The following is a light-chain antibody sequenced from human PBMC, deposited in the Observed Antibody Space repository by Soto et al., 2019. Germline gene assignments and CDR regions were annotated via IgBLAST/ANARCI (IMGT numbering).Light chain of an antibody. CDR3: QQRSLLLT. CDR1: QSVGSS. CDR2: DSS. V-gene: IGKV3-11*01. Sequence: EIVLTQSPATLSLSPGERATLSCRTSQSVGSSLAWYQQKPGQPPRLLIYDSSNRATGIPGRFSGSGSGTDFTLTISSLEPADFAVYYCQQRSLLLTFGGGTKVDIK. J-gene: IGKJ4*01.